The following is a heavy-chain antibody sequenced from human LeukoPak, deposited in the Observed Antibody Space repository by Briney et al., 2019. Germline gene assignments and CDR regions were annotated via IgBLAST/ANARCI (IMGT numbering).Heavy chain of an antibody. J-gene: IGHJ5*02. D-gene: IGHD4-23*01. CDR1: VGTVSSYA. V-gene: IGHV1-69*05. CDR3: ARDQNGGNSGGYNWFDP. Sequence: GSSVKLSCKASVGTVSSYAISWVRQAPGQGLEWMGGIIPIFGTANYAQQFQGRVTITTDESTSTAYMELSSLRSEDTAVYYCARDQNGGNSGGYNWFDPWGQGPLVTVLS. CDR2: IIPIFGTA.